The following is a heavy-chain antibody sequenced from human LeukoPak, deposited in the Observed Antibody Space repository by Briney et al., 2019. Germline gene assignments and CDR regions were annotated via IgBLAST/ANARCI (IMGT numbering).Heavy chain of an antibody. Sequence: SETLSLTCTVSGGSISSSSYYWGWIRQPPGKGLEWIGSICYSGSNYYNPSLKSRLTISVDTSKNQFSLMLSSVTAADTAVYYCARQALRYFDWSPYYFDYWGQGTLVTVSS. D-gene: IGHD3-9*01. CDR1: GGSISSSSYY. J-gene: IGHJ4*02. V-gene: IGHV4-39*01. CDR3: ARQALRYFDWSPYYFDY. CDR2: ICYSGSN.